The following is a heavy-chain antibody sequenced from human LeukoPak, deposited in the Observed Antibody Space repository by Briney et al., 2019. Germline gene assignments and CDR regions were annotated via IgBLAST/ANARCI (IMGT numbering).Heavy chain of an antibody. D-gene: IGHD4-17*01. Sequence: SETLSLTCTVSGGSISGSYWSWTRQPPGKGLEWIAYMYNSGSTNYNPSLKSRVTISIDTSKNQFSLKLSSLTAADTAIYYCARGIESYGDYGYWGQGILVTVSS. V-gene: IGHV4-59*01. CDR3: ARGIESYGDYGY. CDR1: GGSISGSY. J-gene: IGHJ4*02. CDR2: MYNSGST.